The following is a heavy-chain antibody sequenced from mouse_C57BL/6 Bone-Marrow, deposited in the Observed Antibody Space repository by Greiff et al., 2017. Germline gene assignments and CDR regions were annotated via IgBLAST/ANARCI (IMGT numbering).Heavy chain of an antibody. CDR1: GYTFTSYG. CDR2: IYPRSGHT. Sequence: VQLQQSGAELARPGASVKLSCKASGYTFTSYGISWVKQRTGQGLEWIGEIYPRSGHTYYTEKFNGKATLTADKSSSTAYMELRSLTSEDSAVYFCARAPLYYDGLYGGQGTTLTVST. D-gene: IGHD1-1*01. V-gene: IGHV1-81*01. CDR3: ARAPLYYDGLY. J-gene: IGHJ2*01.